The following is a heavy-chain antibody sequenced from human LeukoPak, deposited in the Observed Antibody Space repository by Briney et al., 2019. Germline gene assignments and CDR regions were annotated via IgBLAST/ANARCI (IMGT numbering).Heavy chain of an antibody. CDR1: GASVSSASY. J-gene: IGHJ3*02. D-gene: IGHD3-10*01. Sequence: SETLSLTCTVSGASVSSASYWTWIRQPPGKGVEWIAHIYNGVNTNYNPSLKSRVTISVDTSKNQFSLKLSFVTAADTAMYYCARSDYHNSGSHTVFDAFDIWGQGTRVTVSS. CDR2: IYNGVNT. CDR3: ARSDYHNSGSHTVFDAFDI. V-gene: IGHV4-61*01.